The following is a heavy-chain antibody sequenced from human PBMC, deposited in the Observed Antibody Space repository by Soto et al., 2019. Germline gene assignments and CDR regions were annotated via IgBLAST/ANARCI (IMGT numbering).Heavy chain of an antibody. J-gene: IGHJ4*02. CDR3: ARAVPGYSSYDYFDY. CDR1: GFTVSSNY. CDR2: IYSGGST. D-gene: IGHD6-19*01. Sequence: EVQLVESGGGLVQPGGSLRLSCAASGFTVSSNYMSWVRQAPGKGLEWVSVIYSGGSTYYADSVKGRFIISRDNSKNTLYLQMNSLRAEDTAVYYCARAVPGYSSYDYFDYWGQGTLVTVSS. V-gene: IGHV3-66*01.